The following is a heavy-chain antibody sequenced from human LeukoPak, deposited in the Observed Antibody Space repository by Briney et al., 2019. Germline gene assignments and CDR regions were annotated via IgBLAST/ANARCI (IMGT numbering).Heavy chain of an antibody. V-gene: IGHV3-21*01. Sequence: PGGSLRLSCAAFGFTFSRYAMNWVRQAPGKGLEWVSALSGSATTAFYADSVKGRFTISRDNAKNSLYLQMNSLRAEDTAVYYCARTNRITIFGVVYYMDVWGKGTTVTVSS. CDR2: LSGSATTA. CDR1: GFTFSRYA. CDR3: ARTNRITIFGVVYYMDV. D-gene: IGHD3-3*01. J-gene: IGHJ6*03.